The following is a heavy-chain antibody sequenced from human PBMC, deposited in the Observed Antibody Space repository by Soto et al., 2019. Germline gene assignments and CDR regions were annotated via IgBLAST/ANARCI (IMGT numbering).Heavy chain of an antibody. D-gene: IGHD5-12*01. Sequence: GASVKVSCKASGYTFSNYGIGWVRQAPGQGLEWMGWISAKNDNTNYAQNLQGRVTLTTDTPTGTAYMELRSLRSDDTAVYYCARYIGHDLPFFYYGMDGWGQGTTVTVSS. CDR2: ISAKNDNT. CDR3: ARYIGHDLPFFYYGMDG. J-gene: IGHJ6*02. V-gene: IGHV1-18*01. CDR1: GYTFSNYG.